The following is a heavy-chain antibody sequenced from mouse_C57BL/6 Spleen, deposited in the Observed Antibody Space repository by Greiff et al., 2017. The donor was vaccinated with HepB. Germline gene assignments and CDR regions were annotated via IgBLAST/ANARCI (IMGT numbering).Heavy chain of an antibody. D-gene: IGHD2-1*01. V-gene: IGHV1-64*01. CDR3: ASYGNYEDYYAMDY. CDR1: GYTFTSYW. Sequence: QVQLQQPGAELVKPGASVKLSCKASGYTFTSYWMHWVKQRPGQGLEWIGMIHPNSGSTNYNEKFKSKATLTVDKSSSTAYMQLSSLTSEDSAVYYCASYGNYEDYYAMDYWGQGTSVTVSS. J-gene: IGHJ4*01. CDR2: IHPNSGST.